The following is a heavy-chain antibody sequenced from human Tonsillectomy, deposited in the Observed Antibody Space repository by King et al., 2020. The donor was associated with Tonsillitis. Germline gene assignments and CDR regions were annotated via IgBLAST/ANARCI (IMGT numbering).Heavy chain of an antibody. CDR3: AKDLARGFYYGMDV. CDR2: LTWSSGSI. J-gene: IGHJ6*02. CDR1: GFTFEDYA. V-gene: IGHV3-9*01. Sequence: VQLVESGGGLVQPGRSLRLSCAASGFTFEDYAMHWVRQAPGKGLEWVSGLTWSSGSIGYADSVKGRFTISRDNAKNSLYLEMNSLRAEDTAFYFCAKDLARGFYYGMDVWGQGTTVTVSS.